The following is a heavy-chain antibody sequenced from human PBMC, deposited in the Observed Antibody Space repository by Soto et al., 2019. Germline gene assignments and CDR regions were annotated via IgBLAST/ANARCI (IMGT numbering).Heavy chain of an antibody. CDR3: VRVLYDSGVVDF. V-gene: IGHV3-53*01. J-gene: IGHJ4*02. CDR1: GFTVDNFD. Sequence: QLVESGGGLFQAGGSTRLSCLVSGFTVDNFDMAWVRQAPGKGLEWASIIQSGGVTYYPDSAQGRFTISRDNSKNAGYLQMNSLRVEDTGVYACVRVLYDSGVVDFWGQGSLITVS. D-gene: IGHD5-12*01. CDR2: IQSGGVT.